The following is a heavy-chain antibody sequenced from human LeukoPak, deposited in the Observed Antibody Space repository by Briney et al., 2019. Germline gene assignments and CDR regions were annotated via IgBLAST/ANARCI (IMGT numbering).Heavy chain of an antibody. CDR2: IIPIFGTA. J-gene: IGHJ4*02. CDR1: GGTFSSYA. CDR3: ARWRYSYGQSYYFDY. Sequence: GASVKVSCKASGGTFSSYAISWVRQAPGQGLKWMGGIIPIFGTANYAQKFQGRVTITTDESTSTAYMELSSLRSEDTAVYYCARWRYSYGQSYYFDYWGQGTLVTVSS. V-gene: IGHV1-69*05. D-gene: IGHD5-18*01.